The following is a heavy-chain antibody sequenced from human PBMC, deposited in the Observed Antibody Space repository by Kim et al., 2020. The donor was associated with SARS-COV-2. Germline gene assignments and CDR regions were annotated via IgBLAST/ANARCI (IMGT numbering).Heavy chain of an antibody. D-gene: IGHD2-2*01. CDR3: ARDGYCRSTNCYGWGLGDYFDY. CDR1: GYIFISYA. CDR2: INAGNGNT. J-gene: IGHJ4*02. Sequence: ASVKVSCKASGYIFISYAMHWVRQAPGQRLEWMGWINAGNGNTKYSQKFQGRVTITRDTSASTAYMELSSLRSEDTAVYYCARDGYCRSTNCYGWGLGDYFDYWGQGTLVTVSS. V-gene: IGHV1-3*01.